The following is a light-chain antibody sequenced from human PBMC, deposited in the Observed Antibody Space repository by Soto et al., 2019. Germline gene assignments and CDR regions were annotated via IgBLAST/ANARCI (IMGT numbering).Light chain of an antibody. CDR3: QQYNSYV. J-gene: IGKJ3*01. Sequence: DVQLTQSPSTLSGSVGDRVTITCRASQTISSWLAWYQQKPGKAPKLLIYHASSLESGVPSRFSGSGSGTEFTLTISSLQPEDFATYYCQQYNSYVFGPGTKVDI. V-gene: IGKV1-5*01. CDR1: QTISSW. CDR2: HAS.